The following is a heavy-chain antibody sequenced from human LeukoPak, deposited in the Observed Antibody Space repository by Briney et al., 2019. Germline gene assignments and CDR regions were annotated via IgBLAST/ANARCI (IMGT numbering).Heavy chain of an antibody. CDR1: GYSFTSYW. J-gene: IGHJ5*02. CDR2: IYPGDSNT. Sequence: PGESLKISCKGPGYSFTSYWIGWVRQMPGKGLEWMGIIYPGDSNTRYSPSFQGQVTISADKFISTAYLQWSSLKASDTAMYYCARSSKLVGPDNWFDPWGQGTLVTVSS. V-gene: IGHV5-51*01. D-gene: IGHD6-6*01. CDR3: ARSSKLVGPDNWFDP.